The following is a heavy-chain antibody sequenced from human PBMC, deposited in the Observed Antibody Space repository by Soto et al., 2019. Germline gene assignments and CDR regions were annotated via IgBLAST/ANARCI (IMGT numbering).Heavy chain of an antibody. V-gene: IGHV1-3*01. Sequence: ASVKVSCKASGYTFSTHAIHWLRQAPGQRLEWMGWISGDNGDTIYSQTLQGRVTITRDTSASTAYMELSSLRSEDTAVYYCARDKGSSSWDGYYYYYGMDAWGQGTTVTVSS. CDR2: ISGDNGDT. J-gene: IGHJ6*02. CDR1: GYTFSTHA. D-gene: IGHD6-13*01. CDR3: ARDKGSSSWDGYYYYYGMDA.